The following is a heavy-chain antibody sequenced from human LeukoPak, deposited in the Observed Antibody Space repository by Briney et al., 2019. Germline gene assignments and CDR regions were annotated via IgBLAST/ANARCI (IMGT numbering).Heavy chain of an antibody. V-gene: IGHV4-38-2*01. J-gene: IGHJ4*02. CDR3: ARRNVIPL. Sequence: PSETLSLTCAVSGYSISSGYYWGWIRQPPGKGLEWIGSIFHSGSTYYNPSLKSRVTISVDTSKNQFSLKLSSVTAADTAVYYCARRNVIPLWGQGTLVTVSS. CDR2: IFHSGST. D-gene: IGHD2-21*01. CDR1: GYSISSGYY.